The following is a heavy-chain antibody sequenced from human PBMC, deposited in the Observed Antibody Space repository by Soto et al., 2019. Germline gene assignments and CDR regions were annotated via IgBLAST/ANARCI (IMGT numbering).Heavy chain of an antibody. D-gene: IGHD3-3*01. J-gene: IGHJ6*02. CDR2: ISWKSDSI. V-gene: IGHV3-9*01. Sequence: GGSLRLSCAVSGFTFDDYGMHWVRLAPGKGLEWVTAISWKSDSIGCADSVKGRFTVSRDNAKNSLYLEMTSLRAEDTALYYCAKSPRPTLLRFLDYGMDVWGQGTTVTVSS. CDR1: GFTFDDYG. CDR3: AKSPRPTLLRFLDYGMDV.